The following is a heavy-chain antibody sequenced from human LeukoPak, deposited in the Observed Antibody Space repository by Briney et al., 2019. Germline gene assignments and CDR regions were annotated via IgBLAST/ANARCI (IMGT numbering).Heavy chain of an antibody. V-gene: IGHV3-30-3*01. CDR3: ARDGIPIGYSSGWAHFDY. CDR2: ISYDGSNK. CDR1: GFTFSSYA. Sequence: GGSLRLSCAASGFTFSSYAMHWVRQAPGKGLEWVAVISYDGSNKYYADSVKGRFTISRDNSKNTLYLQMNSLRAEDTAVYYRARDGIPIGYSSGWAHFDYWGQGTLVTVSS. J-gene: IGHJ4*02. D-gene: IGHD6-19*01.